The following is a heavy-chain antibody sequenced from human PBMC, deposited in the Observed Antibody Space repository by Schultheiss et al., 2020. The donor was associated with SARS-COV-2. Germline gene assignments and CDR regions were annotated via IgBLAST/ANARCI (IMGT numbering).Heavy chain of an antibody. CDR1: GFTFSSYG. Sequence: GGSLRLSCAASGFTFSSYGMHWVRQAPGKGLEWVAVISYDGSNKYFADSVKGRFTISRDNAKNSLYLQMHSLRAEETAVYYCAGVTVARVYYWGQGTLVTVSS. CDR3: AGVTVARVYY. V-gene: IGHV3-30*03. CDR2: ISYDGSNK. D-gene: IGHD4-23*01. J-gene: IGHJ4*02.